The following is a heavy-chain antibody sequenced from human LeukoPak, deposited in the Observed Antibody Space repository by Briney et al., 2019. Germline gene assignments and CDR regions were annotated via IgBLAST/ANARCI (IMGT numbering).Heavy chain of an antibody. CDR2: ISGSGGST. V-gene: IGHV3-23*01. CDR1: GFTFSSYA. D-gene: IGHD3-9*01. Sequence: GGSLRLSCAASGFTFSSYAMSWVRQAPGKGLEWVSAISGSGGSTYYADSVKGRFTISRDNSKNTLYLQMNSLRAEDTAVYYCAEGGDYDILTGYYYYFDYWGQGTLVTVSS. J-gene: IGHJ4*02. CDR3: AEGGDYDILTGYYYYFDY.